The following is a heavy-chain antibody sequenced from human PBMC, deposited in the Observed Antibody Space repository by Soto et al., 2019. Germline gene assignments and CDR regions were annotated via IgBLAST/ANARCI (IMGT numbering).Heavy chain of an antibody. CDR2: IIPIFGTA. CDR3: ASNPHRPPAFLEWLLQYYYGMDV. V-gene: IGHV1-69*06. D-gene: IGHD3-3*02. Sequence: PRPQVKVSCKASGGTFSSYAISWVRQAPGQGLEWMGGIIPIFGTANYAQKFQGRVTITADKSTSTAYMELSSLRSEDTAVYYCASNPHRPPAFLEWLLQYYYGMDVWGQGTTVTVSS. CDR1: GGTFSSYA. J-gene: IGHJ6*02.